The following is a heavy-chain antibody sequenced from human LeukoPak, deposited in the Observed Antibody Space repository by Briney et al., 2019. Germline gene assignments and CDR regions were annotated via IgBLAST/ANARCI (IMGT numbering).Heavy chain of an antibody. V-gene: IGHV3-30*02. D-gene: IGHD2-2*02. J-gene: IGHJ1*01. Sequence: GGSLRLSCAASGFTFSSYGMHWVRQAPGKGLEWVAFIRYDGSNKYYADSVKGRFTISRDNSKNTLYLQMNSLRAEDTAVYYCARAYCSRTSCYTPGEYFQHWGQGTLVTVSS. CDR3: ARAYCSRTSCYTPGEYFQH. CDR2: IRYDGSNK. CDR1: GFTFSSYG.